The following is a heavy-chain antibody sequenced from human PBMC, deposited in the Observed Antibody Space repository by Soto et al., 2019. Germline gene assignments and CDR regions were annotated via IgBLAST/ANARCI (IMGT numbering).Heavy chain of an antibody. CDR3: ARRRTYSSSWYFVYFDY. CDR1: GYSFTSYW. J-gene: IGHJ4*02. V-gene: IGHV5-51*01. Sequence: GESLKISCKGSGYSFTSYWIGWVRQMPGKGLEWMGITYPGDSDTRYSPSFQGQVTISADKSTSTAYLQWSSLKASDTAMYYCARRRTYSSSWYFVYFDYWGQGTLVTVSS. D-gene: IGHD6-13*01. CDR2: TYPGDSDT.